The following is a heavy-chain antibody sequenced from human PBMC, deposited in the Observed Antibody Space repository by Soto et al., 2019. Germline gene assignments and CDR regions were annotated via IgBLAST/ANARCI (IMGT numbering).Heavy chain of an antibody. CDR2: INQDGGVT. D-gene: IGHD6-19*01. CDR3: ARYYRGSGRYFFDY. Sequence: LSCVASGFTFMSSFMGWVRQAPGKGLEWVANINQDGGVTYYVDSVGGRFTIFRDNAKDSLYLQMHSLRAEDTAVYYCARYYRGSGRYFFDYWGQGTLVTVSS. J-gene: IGHJ4*02. V-gene: IGHV3-7*03. CDR1: GFTFMSSF.